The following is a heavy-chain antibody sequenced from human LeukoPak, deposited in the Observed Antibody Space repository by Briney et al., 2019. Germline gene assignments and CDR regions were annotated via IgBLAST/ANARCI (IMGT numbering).Heavy chain of an antibody. Sequence: SETLSLTCAVSGGSISSSNWWSWVRQPPGKGLEWIGEIYHSGSTNYNPSLKSRVTISVDKSKNQFSLKLSSVTAADTAVYYCARQETLWFGELLENFDYWGQGTLVTVSS. J-gene: IGHJ4*02. CDR2: IYHSGST. V-gene: IGHV4-4*02. CDR1: GGSISSSNW. D-gene: IGHD3-10*01. CDR3: ARQETLWFGELLENFDY.